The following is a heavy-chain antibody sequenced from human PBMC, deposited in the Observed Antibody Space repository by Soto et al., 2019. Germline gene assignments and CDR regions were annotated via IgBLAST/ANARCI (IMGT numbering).Heavy chain of an antibody. V-gene: IGHV3-23*01. D-gene: IGHD1-26*01. J-gene: IGHJ4*02. CDR3: AKGQNSGTYRFYFDY. CDR2: ISASGGST. CDR1: GITLSSYA. Sequence: EVQLLESGGDLVQPGGSLRLSCAASGITLSSYAMSWVRQAPGKGPEWVSGISASGGSTSYADSVKGRFTISRDNSKNTPYLQMNSLRADDTAVYHCAKGQNSGTYRFYFDYWGQGALVTVSS.